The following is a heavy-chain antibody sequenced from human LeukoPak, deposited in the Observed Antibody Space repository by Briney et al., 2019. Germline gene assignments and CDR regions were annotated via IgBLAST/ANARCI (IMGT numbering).Heavy chain of an antibody. J-gene: IGHJ4*02. CDR1: GDSVTNDFF. Sequence: SETLSLTCTVSGDSVTNDFFWGWVRQPPGRELEWIGSFCLGRDTYYRPSLKSRVTISVDTSKNQFSLNLNSVTAADTAVYYCARWASISREPGGFFDHWGQGTLVTVSS. CDR3: ARWASISREPGGFFDH. CDR2: FCLGRDT. V-gene: IGHV4-38-2*02. D-gene: IGHD1-14*01.